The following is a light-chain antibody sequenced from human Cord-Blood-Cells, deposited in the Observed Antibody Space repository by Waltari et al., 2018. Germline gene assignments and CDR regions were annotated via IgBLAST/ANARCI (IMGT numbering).Light chain of an antibody. V-gene: IGKV1-39*01. Sequence: DIHLTQSPSSLSASVGDRVTITCRPSQSISSYVNWDQQKPGKAPQLLIYASSSLQSGLPPRISGSGSRTYFTPTISSLQPEDFATYYRQQCYSTPRTFGQGTKVEIK. J-gene: IGKJ1*01. CDR2: ASS. CDR3: QQCYSTPRT. CDR1: QSISSY.